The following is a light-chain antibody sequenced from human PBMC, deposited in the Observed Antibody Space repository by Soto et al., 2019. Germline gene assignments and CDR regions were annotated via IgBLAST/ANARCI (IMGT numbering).Light chain of an antibody. CDR2: DAS. CDR1: DTVNTL. V-gene: IGKV1-5*01. CDR3: QQYDSYPSGT. Sequence: DSHIAQSPSTLSASVVERFTITCVASDTVNTLLAWYQQKPGQAPKLLIFDASSLNTGVPSRFSGSGSGTDFTLTISNLQPDDFATYYCQQYDSYPSGTFGQGTKVDIK. J-gene: IGKJ1*01.